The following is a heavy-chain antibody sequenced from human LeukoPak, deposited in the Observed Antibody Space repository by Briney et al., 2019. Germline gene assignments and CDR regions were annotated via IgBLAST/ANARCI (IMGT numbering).Heavy chain of an antibody. CDR1: GGSISSHY. V-gene: IGHV4-59*08. J-gene: IGHJ4*02. D-gene: IGHD3-22*01. CDR2: IHYSGST. CDR3: ARHYYDSSGYPNYFHY. Sequence: SETLSLTCSVSGGSISSHYWSWIRQPPGKGLEWIGYIHYSGSTDYNPSLKCRVTISVDTSRKQFSLNLNSVTAADTAVYFCARHYYDSSGYPNYFHYWGQGTLVSVSS.